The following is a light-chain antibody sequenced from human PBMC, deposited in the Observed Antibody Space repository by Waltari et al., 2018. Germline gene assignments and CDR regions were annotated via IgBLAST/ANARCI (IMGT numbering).Light chain of an antibody. J-gene: IGLJ1*01. CDR3: SSYTSSSTLYV. CDR1: SDDVGGYNF. CDR2: DVS. V-gene: IGLV2-14*03. Sequence: QSALTQPASVSASPGQSITISCTGTSDDVGGYNFVSWYQHTPGKTPKLIIYDVSKRPSGVSNRFSGSKSGNTPSLTISGLQAEDEADYYCSSYTSSSTLYVFGTGTKVTVL.